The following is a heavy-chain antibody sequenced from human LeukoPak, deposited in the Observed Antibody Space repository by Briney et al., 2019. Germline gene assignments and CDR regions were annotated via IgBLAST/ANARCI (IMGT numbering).Heavy chain of an antibody. CDR1: GYTFTSYD. CDR3: ARANFNTVTTDY. V-gene: IGHV1-8*01. J-gene: IGHJ4*02. Sequence: GASVKVSCKAYGYTFTSYDINWVRQATGQGLEWMGWMNPNSGNTGYAQKFQARVTMTRNTSISTAYMELSSLRSEDMAVYYCARANFNTVTTDYWGQGTLVTVSS. CDR2: MNPNSGNT. D-gene: IGHD4-17*01.